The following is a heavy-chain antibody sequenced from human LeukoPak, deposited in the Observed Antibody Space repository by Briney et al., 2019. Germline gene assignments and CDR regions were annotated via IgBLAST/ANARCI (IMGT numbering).Heavy chain of an antibody. D-gene: IGHD1-26*01. CDR2: IYNGVNT. CDR1: GASVSSASY. V-gene: IGHV4-61*01. J-gene: IGHJ5*02. Sequence: PSETLSLTCTVSGASVSSASYWTWIRQPPGKGVEWIAHIYNGVNTNYNPSLKSRVTISVDTSKNQFSLRLNSVTAADTAVYYCARSRAFNSGAFDPWGQGTLVTVSS. CDR3: ARSRAFNSGAFDP.